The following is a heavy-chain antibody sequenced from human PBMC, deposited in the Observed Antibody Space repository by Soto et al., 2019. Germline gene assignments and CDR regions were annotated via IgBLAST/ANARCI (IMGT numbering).Heavy chain of an antibody. CDR1: GFTFRSYV. CDR3: ARWGTTGGLDV. V-gene: IGHV3-30*19. D-gene: IGHD3-16*01. CDR2: TSYDGSDK. J-gene: IGHJ1*01. Sequence: QVHLVESGGGVVQPGTSLRVSCVGSGFTFRSYVIHWVRQAPGKGLEWVALTSYDGSDKYYADSVRGRFTISRDNSRNTMDLQMDSLRLEDTALYYCARWGTTGGLDVWGQGTLVSVSS.